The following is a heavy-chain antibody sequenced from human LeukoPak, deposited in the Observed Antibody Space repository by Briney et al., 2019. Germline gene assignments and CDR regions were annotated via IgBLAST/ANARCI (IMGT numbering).Heavy chain of an antibody. CDR3: AKVTSRLVGATSSFDY. CDR2: INPSGGST. D-gene: IGHD1-26*01. V-gene: IGHV1-46*01. CDR1: GYTFTSYY. Sequence: GASVTVSCKASGYTFTSYYMHWVRQAPGQGLEWMGIINPSGGSTSYAQKFQGRVTMTRDTSTSTVYMELSSLRAEDTAVYYCAKVTSRLVGATSSFDYWGQGTLVTVSS. J-gene: IGHJ4*02.